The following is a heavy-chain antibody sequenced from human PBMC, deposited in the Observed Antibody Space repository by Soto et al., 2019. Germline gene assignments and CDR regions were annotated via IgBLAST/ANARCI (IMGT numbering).Heavy chain of an antibody. CDR3: AREGASTSYAFDI. CDR2: INHSGST. V-gene: IGHV4-34*01. D-gene: IGHD2-2*01. Sequence: SETLSLTCAVYGGSFSGYYWSWIRQPPGKGLEWIGEINHSGSTNYNPSLKSRVTISVDTSKNQFSLKLSSVTAADTVVYYCAREGASTSYAFDIWGQGTMVTVSS. J-gene: IGHJ3*02. CDR1: GGSFSGYY.